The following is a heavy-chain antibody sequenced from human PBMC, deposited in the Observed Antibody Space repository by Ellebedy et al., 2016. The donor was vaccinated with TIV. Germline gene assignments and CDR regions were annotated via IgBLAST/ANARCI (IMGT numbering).Heavy chain of an antibody. J-gene: IGHJ3*02. Sequence: GESLKISXKGSGYSFTSYWISWVRQMPGKGLEWMGRIDPSDSYTNYSPSFQGHVTISADKSISTAYLQWSSLKASDTAMYYCARRRIVVVPAAIEDAFDIWGQGTMVTVSS. V-gene: IGHV5-10-1*01. CDR1: GYSFTSYW. CDR3: ARRRIVVVPAAIEDAFDI. CDR2: IDPSDSYT. D-gene: IGHD2-2*01.